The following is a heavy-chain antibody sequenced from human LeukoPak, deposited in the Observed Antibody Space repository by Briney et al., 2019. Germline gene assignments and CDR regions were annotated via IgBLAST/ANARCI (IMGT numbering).Heavy chain of an antibody. D-gene: IGHD1-26*01. V-gene: IGHV4-38-2*02. Sequence: SETLSLTCTVSGYSISSGYYWGWIRQPPRKGLEWIGSIYHNGNTYYNPSLKSRVTISVDTSKNEFSLKLRSVTAADTAVYYCAREFIAGATVEYWGQGTLVTVSS. J-gene: IGHJ4*02. CDR1: GYSISSGYY. CDR3: AREFIAGATVEY. CDR2: IYHNGNT.